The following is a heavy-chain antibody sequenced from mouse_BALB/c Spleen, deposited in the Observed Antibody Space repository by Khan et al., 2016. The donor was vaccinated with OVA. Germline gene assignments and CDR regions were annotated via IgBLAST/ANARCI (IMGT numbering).Heavy chain of an antibody. D-gene: IGHD1-2*01. CDR1: GYTFTDYY. V-gene: IGHV1-77*01. J-gene: IGHJ3*01. Sequence: VQLQQSGAELARPGASVKLSCKASGYTFTDYYINWVKQRPGQGLEWIGVISPGSGDIYYNERFKGKATMTADTSYSTAYMQFSSLTSEASAVYFCARRHYFCYAFAYWGQGTLVTVSA. CDR2: ISPGSGDI. CDR3: ARRHYFCYAFAY.